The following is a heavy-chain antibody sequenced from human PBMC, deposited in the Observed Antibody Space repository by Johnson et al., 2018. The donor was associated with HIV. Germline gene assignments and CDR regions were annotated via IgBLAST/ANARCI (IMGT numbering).Heavy chain of an antibody. CDR2: MSFDGSNK. J-gene: IGHJ3*02. D-gene: IGHD5-18*01. CDR3: AKDSRYSYGPDAFDI. Sequence: QVQLVESGGGVVQPRGSLRLSCAASGFTFTNYGMHWVRQAPGKGLEWVAFMSFDGSNKYYADSVKGRFTISRDNSKNTLYLQMNSLRAEDTAVYYCAKDSRYSYGPDAFDIWGQGTMVTVSS. V-gene: IGHV3-30*02. CDR1: GFTFTNYG.